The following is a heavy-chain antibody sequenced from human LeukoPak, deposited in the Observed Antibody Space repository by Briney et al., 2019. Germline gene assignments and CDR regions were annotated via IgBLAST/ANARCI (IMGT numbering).Heavy chain of an antibody. J-gene: IGHJ4*02. V-gene: IGHV4-59*01. Sequence: SETLFLTCTVSGGSISSYYWTWIRQPPGKGLEWIGYIYYSGSTNYNPSLKSRVTISVDTSKDQFSLKLSSVTAADTAVYYCARHMTSVGPDYWGQGTLVTVSS. D-gene: IGHD4-23*01. CDR3: ARHMTSVGPDY. CDR1: GGSISSYY. CDR2: IYYSGST.